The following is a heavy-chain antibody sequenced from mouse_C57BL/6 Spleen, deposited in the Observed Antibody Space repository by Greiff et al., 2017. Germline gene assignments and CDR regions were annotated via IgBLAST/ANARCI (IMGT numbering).Heavy chain of an antibody. CDR3: ARRDYYGSKDYAMDY. CDR1: GYSFTDYN. V-gene: IGHV1-39*01. J-gene: IGHJ4*01. D-gene: IGHD1-1*01. CDR2: INPNYGTT. Sequence: VQLQQSGPELVKPGASVKISCKAPGYSFTDYNMNWVKQSNGKSLEWIGVINPNYGTTSYNQKFKGKATLTVDQSSSTAYMQLNSLTSEDSAVYYCARRDYYGSKDYAMDYWGQGTSVTVSS.